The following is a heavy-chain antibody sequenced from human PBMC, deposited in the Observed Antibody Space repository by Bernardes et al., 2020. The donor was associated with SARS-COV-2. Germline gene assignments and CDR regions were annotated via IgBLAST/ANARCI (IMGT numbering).Heavy chain of an antibody. D-gene: IGHD2-2*01. J-gene: IGHJ6*03. V-gene: IGHV4-39*07. Sequence: TLSLTCTVSGGSISSSSYYWGWIRQPPGKGLEWIGSIYYSGSTYYNPSLKSRVTISVDTSKNQFSLKLSSVTAADTAVYYCARVVTSYCSSTSCFYYYMDVWGKGTTVTVSS. CDR1: GGSISSSSYY. CDR3: ARVVTSYCSSTSCFYYYMDV. CDR2: IYYSGST.